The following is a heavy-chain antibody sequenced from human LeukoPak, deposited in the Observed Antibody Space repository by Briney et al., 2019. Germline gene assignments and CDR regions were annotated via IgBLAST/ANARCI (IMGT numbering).Heavy chain of an antibody. CDR2: ISWDGGST. CDR1: GCTFDDYT. J-gene: IGHJ6*03. Sequence: QPGGSLRLSCAASGCTFDDYTMHWVRQAPGKGLEWVSLISWDGGSTYYADSVKGRFTISRDNSKNSLYLQMTSLRTEDTALYYCAKSTARLVSDYYYYMDVWGKGTTVTVSS. V-gene: IGHV3-43*01. CDR3: AKSTARLVSDYYYYMDV. D-gene: IGHD6-6*01.